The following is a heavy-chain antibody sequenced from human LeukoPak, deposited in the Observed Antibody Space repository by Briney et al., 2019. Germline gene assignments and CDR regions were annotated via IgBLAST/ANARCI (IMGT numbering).Heavy chain of an antibody. CDR1: GYTFTGYY. V-gene: IGHV1-2*02. J-gene: IGHJ4*02. CDR2: INPNSGGT. D-gene: IGHD6-19*01. Sequence: GASVKVSCKASGYTFTGYYMHWVRQAPGQGLEWMGWINPNSGGTNYAQKFQGRVTMTRDTSISTAYMELSRLRSDDTAVYYCARWPGRVGVAGNFDYWGQGTLVTVSS. CDR3: ARWPGRVGVAGNFDY.